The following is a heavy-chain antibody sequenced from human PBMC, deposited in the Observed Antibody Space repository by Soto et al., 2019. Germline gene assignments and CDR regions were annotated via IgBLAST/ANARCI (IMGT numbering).Heavy chain of an antibody. J-gene: IGHJ1*01. CDR1: GFTFSSYS. D-gene: IGHD3-16*02. CDR3: ATAGSYRLDA. CDR2: INTNGNTI. V-gene: IGHV3-74*01. Sequence: GGSLRLSCAASGFTFSSYSMNWVRQAPGKGLEWVSRINTNGNTINYADSVKGRFTISRDNARNSLYLQINSLRGEDTAVYYCATAGSYRLDAWGQGSLVTVSS.